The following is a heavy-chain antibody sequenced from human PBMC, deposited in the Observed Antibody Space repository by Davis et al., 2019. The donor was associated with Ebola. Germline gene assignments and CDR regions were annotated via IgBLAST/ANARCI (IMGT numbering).Heavy chain of an antibody. V-gene: IGHV1-69*10. CDR2: VIPILGIT. CDR1: GYTFSSYG. Sequence: AASVKVSCKASGYTFSSYGFSWVRQAPGQGLEWLGGVIPILGITNRSQKFRGRLTITADESTTTVYMELNSLRSEDTAVYYCARGGTDYSGSGNDYNSIDYFEYWGQGTLVTASS. J-gene: IGHJ4*02. D-gene: IGHD3-10*01. CDR3: ARGGTDYSGSGNDYNSIDYFEY.